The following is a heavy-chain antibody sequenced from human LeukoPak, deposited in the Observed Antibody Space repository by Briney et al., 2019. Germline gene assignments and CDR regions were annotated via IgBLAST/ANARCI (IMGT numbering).Heavy chain of an antibody. Sequence: GGAPRLSCAAPGFTFCGPAVHLGRQCSGEGLGGGGHIEKKDTPYATEYAESVNGRFTISSDDSKDTAFLQMDSLKTDDTALYYCTRDRGTYNCFDPWGEGPLVTVSS. J-gene: IGHJ5*02. CDR3: TRDRGTYNCFDP. D-gene: IGHD2-15*01. CDR1: GFTFCGPA. V-gene: IGHV3-73*01. CDR2: IEKKDTPYAT.